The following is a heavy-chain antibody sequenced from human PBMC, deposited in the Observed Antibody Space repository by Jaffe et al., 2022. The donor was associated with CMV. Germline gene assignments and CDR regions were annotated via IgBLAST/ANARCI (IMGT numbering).Heavy chain of an antibody. D-gene: IGHD2-2*01. CDR3: ATVPSVYCSSTSCWGWFDP. CDR1: GYTLTELS. V-gene: IGHV1-24*01. Sequence: QVQLVQSGAEVKKPGASVKVSCKVSGYTLTELSMHWVRQAPGKGLEWMGGFDPEDGETIYAQKFQGRVTMTEDTSTDTAYMELSSLRSEDTAVYYCATVPSVYCSSTSCWGWFDPWGQGTLVTVSS. CDR2: FDPEDGET. J-gene: IGHJ5*02.